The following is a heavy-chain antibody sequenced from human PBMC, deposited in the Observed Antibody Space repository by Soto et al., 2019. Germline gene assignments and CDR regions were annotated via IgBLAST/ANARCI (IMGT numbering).Heavy chain of an antibody. V-gene: IGHV4-34*01. CDR1: CGSFSGYY. D-gene: IGHD3-3*01. J-gene: IGHJ6*02. Sequence: SETLSLTCAVYCGSFSGYYWSWIRQPPGKGLEWIGEINHSGSTNYNPSLKSRVTISVDTSKNQFSLKLSSVTAADTAVYYCARGGRITIFGVVIIRGYGMDVWGQGTTVTVSS. CDR3: ARGGRITIFGVVIIRGYGMDV. CDR2: INHSGST.